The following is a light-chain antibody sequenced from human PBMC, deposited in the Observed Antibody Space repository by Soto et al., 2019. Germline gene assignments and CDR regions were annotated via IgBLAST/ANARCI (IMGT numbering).Light chain of an antibody. CDR3: QNYNSYSAT. CDR2: KES. CDR1: QSISSW. J-gene: IGKJ1*01. Sequence: DIQMTQSPSTLSASVGDRVTITCRASQSISSWLAWYQPLLIYKESNLESGVPSRFSGSGSGREFTLTIRSLQPDDFVTYYCQNYNSYSATFGQGAKVEIK. V-gene: IGKV1-5*03.